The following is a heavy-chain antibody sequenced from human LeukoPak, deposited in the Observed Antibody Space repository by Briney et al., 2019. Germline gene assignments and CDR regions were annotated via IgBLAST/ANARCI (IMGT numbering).Heavy chain of an antibody. D-gene: IGHD1-1*01. CDR3: ARGFLQLTPYYFGY. CDR2: IHNDGST. Sequence: GGSLRLSCAASGFDVSINYMNWIRQSPEKGLEWVSIIHNDGSTYYADSVKGRFTVSRDNSKNTVSLQMDSLRVDDTGIYYCARGFLQLTPYYFGYWGQGALVTVSS. CDR1: GFDVSINY. J-gene: IGHJ4*02. V-gene: IGHV3-66*01.